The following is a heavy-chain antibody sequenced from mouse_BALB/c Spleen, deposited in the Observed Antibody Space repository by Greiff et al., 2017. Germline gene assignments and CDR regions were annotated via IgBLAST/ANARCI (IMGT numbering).Heavy chain of an antibody. J-gene: IGHJ2*01. CDR2: SRNKANDYTT. CDR3: ARGNWEEGFFDY. D-gene: IGHD4-1*01. CDR1: GFTFSDFY. V-gene: IGHV7-1*02. Sequence: EVKLIESGGGLVQPGGSLRLSCATSGFTFSDFYMEWVRQPPGKRLEWIAASRNKANDYTTEYSASVKGRFIVSRDTSQSILYLQMNALRAEDTAIYYCARGNWEEGFFDYWGQGTTLTVSS.